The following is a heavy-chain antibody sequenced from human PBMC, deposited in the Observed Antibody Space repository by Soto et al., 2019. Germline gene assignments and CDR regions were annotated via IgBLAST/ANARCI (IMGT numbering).Heavy chain of an antibody. CDR3: ARGKGMEENYYYYGMDV. V-gene: IGHV1-3*01. CDR2: INGGNGNT. CDR1: GYSFSTHA. J-gene: IGHJ6*02. D-gene: IGHD1-1*01. Sequence: ASVKVSCKASGYSFSTHAMHWVRQAPGQGLEWMGWINGGNGNTKYSQKFRDRVTITRDTSASTGYMELSSLRSEDTAVYYCARGKGMEENYYYYGMDVWGQGITVTVSS.